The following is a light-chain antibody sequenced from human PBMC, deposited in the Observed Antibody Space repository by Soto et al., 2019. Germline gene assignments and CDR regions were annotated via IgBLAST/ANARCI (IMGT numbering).Light chain of an antibody. CDR3: QQSDSTPFT. J-gene: IGKJ3*01. V-gene: IGKV1-39*01. Sequence: DIQMTQSPSSLSASVGDRVTISCRASQSISNHLNWYQHKPGKAPKVLIYAASSLQGGVPSRFSGSGSGTDFTLTINSLQPEDFATYYCQQSDSTPFTFGPGTKVDIK. CDR1: QSISNH. CDR2: AAS.